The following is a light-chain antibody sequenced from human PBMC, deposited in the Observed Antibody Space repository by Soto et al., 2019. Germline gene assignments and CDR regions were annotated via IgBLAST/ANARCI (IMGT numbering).Light chain of an antibody. CDR2: KAS. J-gene: IGKJ3*01. V-gene: IGKV1-5*03. Sequence: DIQMTQSPSTLSASVGDRVTITCRASQSISSWLAWYQQKPGKAPKLLIYKASSLESGVPSRFSGSGSGTEFTLTISSLQPDDFVTYYGQQYNSYPFTFGPGTKVNIK. CDR3: QQYNSYPFT. CDR1: QSISSW.